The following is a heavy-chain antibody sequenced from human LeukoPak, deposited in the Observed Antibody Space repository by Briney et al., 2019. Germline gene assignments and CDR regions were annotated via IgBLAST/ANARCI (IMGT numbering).Heavy chain of an antibody. Sequence: SGGSLRLSCAASGFTFSSYGMHWVRQAPGKGLEWVAVIPYDGSNKYYADSVKGRFTISRDNAKNSVYLQMDSLKDEDTAVYYCATIPTGGLVRAGVIDVWGQGTTVTVSS. CDR3: ATIPTGGLVRAGVIDV. V-gene: IGHV3-30*03. CDR1: GFTFSSYG. D-gene: IGHD2-21*01. CDR2: IPYDGSNK. J-gene: IGHJ6*02.